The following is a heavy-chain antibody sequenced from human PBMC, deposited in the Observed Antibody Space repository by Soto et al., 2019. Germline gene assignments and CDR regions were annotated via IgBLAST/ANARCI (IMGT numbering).Heavy chain of an antibody. V-gene: IGHV3-74*03. J-gene: IGHJ4*02. CDR2: INADGTYA. D-gene: IGHD2-8*01. CDR3: VLNLRGNNMLRGY. CDR1: GFTFSHDW. Sequence: EVLLVESGGALVEPGGSLRLSCVASGFTFSHDWMHWVRQAPGKGLVWVSRINADGTYATYADSVQGRFTTSSDNTKNTLFLEMKSLRVEDTAVFYWVLNLRGNNMLRGYWGQGSLVSVSS.